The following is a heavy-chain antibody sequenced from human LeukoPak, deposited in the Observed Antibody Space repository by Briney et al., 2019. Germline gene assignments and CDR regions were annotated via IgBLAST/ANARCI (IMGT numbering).Heavy chain of an antibody. V-gene: IGHV1-3*01. Sequence: ASVKVSCKASGYTFTSYAMHWVRQAPGQRLEWMGWINAGNGNTKYSQKFQGRVTITRDTSASTAYMELSRLRSDDTAVYYCARAEEQWLVRKNNWFDPWGQGTLVTVSS. D-gene: IGHD6-19*01. CDR1: GYTFTSYA. CDR2: INAGNGNT. J-gene: IGHJ5*02. CDR3: ARAEEQWLVRKNNWFDP.